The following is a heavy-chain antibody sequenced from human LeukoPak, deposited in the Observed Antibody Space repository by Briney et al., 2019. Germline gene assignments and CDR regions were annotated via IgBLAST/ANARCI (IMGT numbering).Heavy chain of an antibody. J-gene: IGHJ4*02. V-gene: IGHV1-69*06. D-gene: IGHD3-16*01. CDR1: EPIFTRYA. CDR3: ARDLGGYFDY. Sequence: GASVKLSYKPSEPIFTRYAISWWRQAPGQRLEWMGGIIPIFGTANYDKTFRGRVTSTADKSTSTAYRELSSLRSEDTAVYYCARDLGGYFDYWGQGTLVTVSS. CDR2: IIPIFGTA.